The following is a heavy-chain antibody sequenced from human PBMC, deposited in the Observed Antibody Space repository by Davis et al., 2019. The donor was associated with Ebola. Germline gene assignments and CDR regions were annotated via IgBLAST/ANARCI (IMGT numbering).Heavy chain of an antibody. CDR2: ISGSGGST. V-gene: IGHV3-23*01. Sequence: PGGSLRLSCAASGFTFSSYAMSWVRQAPGKGLEWVSAISGSGGSTYYADSVKGRFTISRDNSKNTLYLQMNSLRAEDTAVYYCARVSRITMVRGVISYYYGMDVWGKGTTVTVSS. D-gene: IGHD3-10*01. CDR1: GFTFSSYA. J-gene: IGHJ6*04. CDR3: ARVSRITMVRGVISYYYGMDV.